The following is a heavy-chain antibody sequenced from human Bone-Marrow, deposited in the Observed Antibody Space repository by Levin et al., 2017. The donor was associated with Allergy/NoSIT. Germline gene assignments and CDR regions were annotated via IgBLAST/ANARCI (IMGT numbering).Heavy chain of an antibody. CDR3: ARRRYCSSTSCNYYYYMDV. J-gene: IGHJ6*03. D-gene: IGHD2-2*01. Sequence: NSSETLSLTCAVSGYSISSGYYWGWIRQPPGKGLEWIGSIYHSGSTYYNPSRKSRVTISVDTSKNQFSLKLSSVTAADTAVYYCARRRYCSSTSCNYYYYMDVWGKGTTVTVSS. CDR2: IYHSGST. V-gene: IGHV4-38-2*01. CDR1: GYSISSGYY.